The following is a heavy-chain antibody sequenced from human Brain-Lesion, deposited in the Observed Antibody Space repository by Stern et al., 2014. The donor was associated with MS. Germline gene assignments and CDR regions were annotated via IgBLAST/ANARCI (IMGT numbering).Heavy chain of an antibody. Sequence: VQLEESGGGVVQPGRSLRLSCAASGFTLSSYTMHWVRQAPGKGLEWVAVMSYDGSNKYHADSVKGRFTISRDNSKNTLYLQMNSLRAEDTAVYYCAKDKSWIFDYYYMDVWGKGTTVTVSS. J-gene: IGHJ6*03. D-gene: IGHD3-3*01. V-gene: IGHV3-30-3*01. CDR3: AKDKSWIFDYYYMDV. CDR2: MSYDGSNK. CDR1: GFTLSSYT.